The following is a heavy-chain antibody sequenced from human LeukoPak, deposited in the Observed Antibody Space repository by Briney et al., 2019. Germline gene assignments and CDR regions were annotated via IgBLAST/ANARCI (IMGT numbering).Heavy chain of an antibody. CDR2: ISGSGDST. D-gene: IGHD6-13*01. CDR1: GFTFSSYA. Sequence: LAGGSLRLSCAASGFTFSSYAMSWVRQAPGKGLEWVSAISGSGDSTYYGDSVKGRFTISGDNSKNTLYLQMNSLRAEDTAVYYCAKTRPLDSSSWSHGDYWGQGTLVTVSS. V-gene: IGHV3-23*01. J-gene: IGHJ4*02. CDR3: AKTRPLDSSSWSHGDY.